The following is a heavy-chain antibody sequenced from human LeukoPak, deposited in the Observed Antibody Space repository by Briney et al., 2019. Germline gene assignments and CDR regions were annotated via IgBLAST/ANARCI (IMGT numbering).Heavy chain of an antibody. CDR1: GFTFSSYG. Sequence: GGSLRLSCAASGFTFSSYGMHWVRQAPGKGLEWVAVISYDGSNKYYADSVKGRFTISRDNAKNSLYLQMNSLRAEDTAVYYCARAIGFKSWLYAFDIWGQGTMVTVSS. J-gene: IGHJ3*02. V-gene: IGHV3-30*03. D-gene: IGHD5-24*01. CDR3: ARAIGFKSWLYAFDI. CDR2: ISYDGSNK.